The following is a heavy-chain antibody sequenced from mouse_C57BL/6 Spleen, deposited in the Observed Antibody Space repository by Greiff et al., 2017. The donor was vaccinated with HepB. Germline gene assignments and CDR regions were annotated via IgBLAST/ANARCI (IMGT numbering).Heavy chain of an antibody. CDR3: ARHYGSSYPFDY. CDR1: GYTFTSYT. D-gene: IGHD1-1*01. CDR2: INPSSGYT. Sequence: QLQQSGAELARPGASVKMSCKASGYTFTSYTMHWVKQRPGQGLEWIGYINPSSGYTKYNQKFKDKATLTADESSSTAYMQLSSLTSEDSAVYYCARHYGSSYPFDYWGQGTTLTVSS. J-gene: IGHJ2*01. V-gene: IGHV1-4*01.